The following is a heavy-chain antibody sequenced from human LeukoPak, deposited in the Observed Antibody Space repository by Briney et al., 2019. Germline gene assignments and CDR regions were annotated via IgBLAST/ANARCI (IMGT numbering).Heavy chain of an antibody. CDR1: GFTFSSYS. CDR3: ARDYDFWSGYLLFDY. V-gene: IGHV3-48*01. Sequence: GGSLRLSCAASGFTFSSYSMNWVRQAPGKGLEWVSYISSSSSTIYYADSVKGRFTISRDNAKNSLYLQINSLRAEDTAVYYCARDYDFWSGYLLFDYWGQGTLVTVSS. J-gene: IGHJ4*02. CDR2: ISSSSSTI. D-gene: IGHD3-3*01.